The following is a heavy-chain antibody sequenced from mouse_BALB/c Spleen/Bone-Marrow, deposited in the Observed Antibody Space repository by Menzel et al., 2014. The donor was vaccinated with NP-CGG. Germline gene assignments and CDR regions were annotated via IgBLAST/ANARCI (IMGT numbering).Heavy chain of an antibody. Sequence: QVQLQQSGAELVRPGSSVKISCKASGYALSSNWMNWVKQRPGQGLEWIGQIYPGDGDNNYNGKFQGKATLTADKSSSTAYMQLSSLTSEDSAVYFCARGDYRYGDFVRDYWGKEPQSPSPQ. CDR2: IYPGDGDN. D-gene: IGHD2-12*01. V-gene: IGHV1-80*01. CDR3: ARGDYRYGDFVRDY. CDR1: GYALSSNW. J-gene: IGHJ4*01.